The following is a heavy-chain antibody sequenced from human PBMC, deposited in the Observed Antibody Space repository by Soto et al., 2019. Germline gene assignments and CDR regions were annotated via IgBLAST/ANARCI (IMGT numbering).Heavy chain of an antibody. CDR1: GDSITGDNW. V-gene: IGHV4-4*02. J-gene: IGHJ6*02. CDR2: IHHSGAT. CDR3: ATHGFYRMGV. D-gene: IGHD5-12*01. Sequence: QVQLQESGPGLVQPSGTLSLTCAVSGDSITGDNWWSWVRQPPGTGLEWIGEIHHSGATNYNPSLKSRVTISVDQSKNQFALKLNSVTAADTAMFYCATHGFYRMGVWGRGTTVTVSS.